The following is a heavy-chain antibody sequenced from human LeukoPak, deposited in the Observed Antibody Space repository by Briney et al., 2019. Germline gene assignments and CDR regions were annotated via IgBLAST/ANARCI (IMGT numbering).Heavy chain of an antibody. V-gene: IGHV4-59*01. CDR2: IYYSGST. D-gene: IGHD3-10*01. CDR3: ARERVRGVHDAFDI. Sequence: PSETLSLTCTVSGGSISIYYWSWIRQPPGKGLEWIGYIYYSGSTNYNPSLKSRVTISVDTSKNQFSLKLSSVTAADTAVYYCARERVRGVHDAFDIWGQGTMVTVSS. J-gene: IGHJ3*02. CDR1: GGSISIYY.